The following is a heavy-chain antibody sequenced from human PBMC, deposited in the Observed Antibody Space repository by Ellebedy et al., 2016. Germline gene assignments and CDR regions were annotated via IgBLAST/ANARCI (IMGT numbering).Heavy chain of an antibody. J-gene: IGHJ4*02. CDR2: IYYSGST. V-gene: IGHV4-59*01. CDR1: GGSISSYY. D-gene: IGHD3-16*01. Sequence: SETLSLTXTVSGGSISSYYWSWIRQPPGKGLEWIGYIYYSGSTNYNPSLKSRVTISVDTSKNQFSLKLSSVTAADTAVYYCARVIGVMDYWGQGTLVTVSS. CDR3: ARVIGVMDY.